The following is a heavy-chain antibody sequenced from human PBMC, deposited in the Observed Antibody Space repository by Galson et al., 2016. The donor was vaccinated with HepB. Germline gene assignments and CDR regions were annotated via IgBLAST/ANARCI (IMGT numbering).Heavy chain of an antibody. V-gene: IGHV1-69*13. CDR1: GGTFSNYA. Sequence: SVKVSCKASGGTFSNYAISWVRHAPGQGLEWMGGIIPMSGTANYAQKFQGRVTITADEPTRTAYMELSSLRSDDTAMYYCAIDPHDYDSFDHWGQGTLVTVSS. D-gene: IGHD4-17*01. J-gene: IGHJ4*02. CDR2: IIPMSGTA. CDR3: AIDPHDYDSFDH.